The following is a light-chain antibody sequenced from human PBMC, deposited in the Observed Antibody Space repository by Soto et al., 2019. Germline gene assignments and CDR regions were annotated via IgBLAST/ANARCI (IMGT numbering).Light chain of an antibody. Sequence: EIVLTQSPGTLSLSPGERATLSCRASQSVSSSYLAWYQQKPGQAPRLLINGASSRATGIPDRYSGSGSGKIFTLTIRRLEPEDFAMYYFQQYVSSWWTFGQVTKVEIQ. J-gene: IGKJ1*01. V-gene: IGKV3-20*01. CDR1: QSVSSSY. CDR3: QQYVSSWWT. CDR2: GAS.